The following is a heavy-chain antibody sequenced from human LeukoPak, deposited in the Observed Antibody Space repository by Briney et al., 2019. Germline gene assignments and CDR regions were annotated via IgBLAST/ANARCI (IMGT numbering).Heavy chain of an antibody. CDR1: GGSISSGSYY. CDR3: ARDYGGNSGGAGYFDY. D-gene: IGHD4-23*01. V-gene: IGHV4-61*02. CDR2: IYTSGST. Sequence: SQTLSLTCTVSGGSISSGSYYWSWIRQPAGKGLEWIGRIYTSGSTNYNPSLKSRVTISGDTSNNQFSLKLTSVTAADTAVYYCARDYGGNSGGAGYFDYWGQGTLVTVSS. J-gene: IGHJ4*02.